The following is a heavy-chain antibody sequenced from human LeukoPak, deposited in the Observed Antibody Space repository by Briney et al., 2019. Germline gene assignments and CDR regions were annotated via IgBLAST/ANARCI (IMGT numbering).Heavy chain of an antibody. Sequence: PGGSLRLSCAASGFTFSSYSMNWVRQAPGKGLEWVSSISSSSSYIYYADSVKGRFTISRDNAKNSLYLQMNSLRAEDTAVYYCARGPSYSHYYYYYMDVWGKGTTVTVSS. CDR2: ISSSSSYI. V-gene: IGHV3-21*01. J-gene: IGHJ6*03. CDR3: ARGPSYSHYYYYYMDV. CDR1: GFTFSSYS. D-gene: IGHD2-21*01.